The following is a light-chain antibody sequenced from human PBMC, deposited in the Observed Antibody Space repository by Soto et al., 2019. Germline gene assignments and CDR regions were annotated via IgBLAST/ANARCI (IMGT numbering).Light chain of an antibody. V-gene: IGLV2-14*01. CDR3: TSWTTSTTMK. Sequence: QSALTQPASVSGSPGQSITISCTGTSSDVGAYNYVSWYQQHPGKAPKLMIYDVNIRPSGVSNRFSGSKSGNTASLNISGLQAEDEADYYCTSWTTSTTMKFGGGTKVTVL. J-gene: IGLJ2*01. CDR2: DVN. CDR1: SSDVGAYNY.